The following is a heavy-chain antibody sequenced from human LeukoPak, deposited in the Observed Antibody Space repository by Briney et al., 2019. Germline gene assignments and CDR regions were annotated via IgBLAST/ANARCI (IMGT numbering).Heavy chain of an antibody. CDR3: ARDAGPRDPYSSSWYIHYGMDV. CDR1: GITFSRYA. D-gene: IGHD6-13*01. Sequence: GGSLRLSCAASGITFSRYAMHWVRQAPGKGLEWVAVISYDGSNKYYADSVKGRFTISRDNSKNTLYLQMNSLRAEDTAVYYCARDAGPRDPYSSSWYIHYGMDVWGQGTTVTVSS. V-gene: IGHV3-30*04. J-gene: IGHJ6*02. CDR2: ISYDGSNK.